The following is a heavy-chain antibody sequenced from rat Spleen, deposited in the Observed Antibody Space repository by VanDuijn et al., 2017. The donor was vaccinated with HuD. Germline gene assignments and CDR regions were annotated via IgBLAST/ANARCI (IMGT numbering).Heavy chain of an antibody. D-gene: IGHD1-9*01. Sequence: EVQLVESGGGLVQPGRSLTLSCVASGFTFNKYWMAWIRQAPGKGLEWVASITNSGGNTYYPDSVKGRVTISRDNEKSTLNLQKDSLRSEDTATYYCSKGFGYGYNDWFAYWGQGTLVTVSS. CDR1: GFTFNKYW. J-gene: IGHJ3*01. CDR3: SKGFGYGYNDWFAY. V-gene: IGHV5-31*01. CDR2: ITNSGGNT.